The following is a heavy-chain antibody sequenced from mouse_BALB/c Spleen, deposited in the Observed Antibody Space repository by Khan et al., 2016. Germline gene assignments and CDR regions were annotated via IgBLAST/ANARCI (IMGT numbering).Heavy chain of an antibody. J-gene: IGHJ2*01. D-gene: IGHD1-1*01. V-gene: IGHV1S81*02. CDR2: TNPTNGRT. Sequence: QVRLQQSGAELVKAGASVKMSCKASGYTFTSYWMHWVKQRLGQGLEWFAETNPTNGRTYYNEKFKSKATLTVDKSSSTAYMLLSGPTFEDSAVYDCARMKKIVATNLDYWGQGTTLTVSS. CDR1: GYTFTSYW. CDR3: ARMKKIVATNLDY.